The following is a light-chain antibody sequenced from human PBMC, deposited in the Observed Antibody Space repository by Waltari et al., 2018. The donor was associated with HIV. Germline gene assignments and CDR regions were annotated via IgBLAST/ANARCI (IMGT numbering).Light chain of an antibody. Sequence: DIQMTQPPSSLSASVGARVTITCRASQSISTFLNWYHHKPGKAPKLLIPAASNLQNGVPSRFSASGSSTDFTLTISCLQPGGFAAYCGRQSYLTPYTFNHGTKLKIK. CDR2: AAS. J-gene: IGKJ2*01. CDR1: QSISTF. V-gene: IGKV1-39*01. CDR3: RQSYLTPYT.